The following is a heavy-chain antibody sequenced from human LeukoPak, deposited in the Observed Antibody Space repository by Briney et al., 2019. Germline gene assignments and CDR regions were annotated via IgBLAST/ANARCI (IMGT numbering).Heavy chain of an antibody. CDR2: IGGGGGGA. CDR1: GFTFSSYG. Sequence: PGGSLRLSCAASGFTFSSYGMHWVRQAPGKGLEWVSGIGGGGGGAFYADSVKGRFTISRDNSKNTLYLQMNSLRAEDTAVYYCAKDPRTVGIQLWSTWGQGALVTVSS. V-gene: IGHV3-23*01. D-gene: IGHD5-18*01. J-gene: IGHJ4*02. CDR3: AKDPRTVGIQLWST.